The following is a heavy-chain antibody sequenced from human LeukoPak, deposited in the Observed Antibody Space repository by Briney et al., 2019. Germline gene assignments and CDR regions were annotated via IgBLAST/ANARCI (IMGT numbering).Heavy chain of an antibody. CDR3: ARGPRYYDFWSGYYGPPYYFDY. CDR1: GGSFSGYY. J-gene: IGHJ4*02. D-gene: IGHD3-3*01. Sequence: ASETLSLTCAVYGGSFSGYYWSWIRQPPGKGLEWIGEINHSGSTNYNPSLKSRVTISVDTSKNQFSLKLSSVTAADTAVYYCARGPRYYDFWSGYYGPPYYFDYWGQGTLVTVSS. V-gene: IGHV4-34*01. CDR2: INHSGST.